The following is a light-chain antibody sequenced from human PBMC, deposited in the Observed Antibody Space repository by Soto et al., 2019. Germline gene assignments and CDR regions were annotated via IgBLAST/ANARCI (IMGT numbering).Light chain of an antibody. CDR1: QSVSSN. J-gene: IGKJ1*01. CDR3: QQYDYWPVT. Sequence: EIVMTQSPATLSVSQGDRATLSCRASQSVSSNLAWYQQKPGQPPRLLIYGASTRATGIPARFSGSGSVTEFTLTISSLQSEDFAIYYCQQYDYWPVTFGQGTKV. CDR2: GAS. V-gene: IGKV3-15*01.